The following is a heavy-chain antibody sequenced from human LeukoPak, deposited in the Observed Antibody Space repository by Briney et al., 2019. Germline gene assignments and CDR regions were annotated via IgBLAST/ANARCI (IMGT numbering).Heavy chain of an antibody. CDR2: IYYSGST. D-gene: IGHD5-12*01. Sequence: PSETLSLTCSVSGGSISSGDHYWSWIRQPPGKGLEWIGYIYYSGSTYYKPSLQSRVTISVDTSKNQFSLRLSSLTAADAAVYYCARTAGYDGGDIWGQGTMVTVSS. J-gene: IGHJ3*02. CDR3: ARTAGYDGGDI. V-gene: IGHV4-30-4*02. CDR1: GGSISSGDHY.